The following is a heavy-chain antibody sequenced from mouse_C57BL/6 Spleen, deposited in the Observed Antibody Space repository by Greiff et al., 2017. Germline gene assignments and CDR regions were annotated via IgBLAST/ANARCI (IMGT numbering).Heavy chain of an antibody. CDR3: ARVGSLGWYLDV. V-gene: IGHV5-4*01. Sequence: EVQRVESGGGLVKPGGSLKLSCAASGFTFSSYAMSWVRQTPEKRLEWVATISDGGSYTYYPDNVKGRFTISRDNAKNNLYLLMSHLKSEDTAMYYCARVGSLGWYLDVWGTGTTVTVSS. CDR2: ISDGGSYT. CDR1: GFTFSSYA. J-gene: IGHJ1*03.